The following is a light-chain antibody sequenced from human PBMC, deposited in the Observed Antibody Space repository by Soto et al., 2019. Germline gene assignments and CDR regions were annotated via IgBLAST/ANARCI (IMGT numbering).Light chain of an antibody. CDR3: QQYKNWPL. V-gene: IGKV3-15*01. CDR1: QSLSKS. CDR2: GAS. Sequence: IVLRQSQATLSLSPERRATLSFRASQSLSKSLVWYQQKPGQAPRLLIDGASTRATGIPARFSGSGFGTEFTLTISSLQSEDFAVYYCQQYKNWPLFGQGTRLEIK. J-gene: IGKJ5*01.